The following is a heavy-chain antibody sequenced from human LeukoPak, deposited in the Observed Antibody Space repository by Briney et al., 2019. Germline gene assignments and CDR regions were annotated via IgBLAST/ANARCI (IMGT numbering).Heavy chain of an antibody. CDR2: INPNSGAT. Sequence: AASVKVSCKVSGYTFIGYYIHWVRQAPGQGLEWMGWINPNSGATNYAQKFQGRVTMTRDRSISTAYMELSWLTSDDTAVYYCTRDSQVKLIDPWGQGTLVTVSS. CDR3: TRDSQVKLIDP. CDR1: GYTFIGYY. V-gene: IGHV1-2*02. D-gene: IGHD1-1*01. J-gene: IGHJ5*02.